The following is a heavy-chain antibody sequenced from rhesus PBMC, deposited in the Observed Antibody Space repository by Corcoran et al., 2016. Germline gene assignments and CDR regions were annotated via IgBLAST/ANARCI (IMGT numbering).Heavy chain of an antibody. CDR3: ARVGISSGWYLEYFEF. CDR2: IYWNDSK. J-gene: IGHJ1*01. CDR1: GFSISTSGTG. Sequence: QVTLKESGPALVKPTQTLTPTCTFSGFSISTSGTGVGWIRQPTGKALEWLASIYWNDSKSYSTPLKGELTITRDASRNQVVLTMTNMDPVDTATYYCARVGISSGWYLEYFEFWGQGALVTVSS. V-gene: IGHV2-95*01. D-gene: IGHD6-31*01.